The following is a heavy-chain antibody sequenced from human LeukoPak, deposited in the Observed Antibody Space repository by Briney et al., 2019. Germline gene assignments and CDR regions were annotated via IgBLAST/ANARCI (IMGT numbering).Heavy chain of an antibody. D-gene: IGHD2-2*01. CDR2: IYYSGST. V-gene: IGHV4-59*01. J-gene: IGHJ3*02. Sequence: SETLSLTCTVSGGSISSYYWSWIRQPQGKGLEWIGYIYYSGSTHYNPSLKSRVTISVDTSKSQCSLKLSSVTAADAAVYYCARGAITRRDAFDIWGQGTMVTVSS. CDR3: ARGAITRRDAFDI. CDR1: GGSISSYY.